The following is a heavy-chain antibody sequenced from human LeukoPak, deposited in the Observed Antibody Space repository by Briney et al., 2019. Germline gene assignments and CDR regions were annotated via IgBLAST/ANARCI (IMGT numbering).Heavy chain of an antibody. CDR1: GYTFINYG. D-gene: IGHD3-3*01. CDR2: ISVFNGNT. J-gene: IGHJ4*02. CDR3: VRTDWRDQNFWSGHGY. V-gene: IGHV1-18*04. Sequence: ASVKVSCKASGYTFINYGISWVRQAPGQGLEWMGLISVFNGNTKYAQKIQDRVTLTTDTSTTTAHMELRSLRSDDTAIYYCVRTDWRDQNFWSGHGYWGQGTLVTVSS.